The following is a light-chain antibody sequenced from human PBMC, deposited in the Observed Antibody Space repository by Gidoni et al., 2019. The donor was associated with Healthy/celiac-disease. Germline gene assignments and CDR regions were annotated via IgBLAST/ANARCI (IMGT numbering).Light chain of an antibody. V-gene: IGKV2-30*01. Sequence: DGVMTQSPLSLHVTLGPPASISCRSSQSLVYSDGNPSLNWFQQRPGQSPRRLIYKVSNRDSGVPDRFSGSGSGTDFTLKISRVEAEDVGVYYCMQGTHWPPAFGQGTKVEIK. CDR2: KVS. J-gene: IGKJ1*01. CDR1: QSLVYSDGNPS. CDR3: MQGTHWPPA.